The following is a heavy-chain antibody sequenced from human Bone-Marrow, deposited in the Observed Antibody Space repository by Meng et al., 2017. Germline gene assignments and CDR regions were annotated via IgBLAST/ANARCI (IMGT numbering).Heavy chain of an antibody. CDR1: GFTFSCYA. D-gene: IGHD3-3*01. J-gene: IGHJ6*02. CDR2: ISGSGGST. Sequence: GESLKISCSASGFTFSCYAMSWVRQAPGKGLEWVSAISGSGGSTYYADSVKGRFTISRDNSKNTLYLQMNSLRAEDTAVYYCARDSLECLLSSPYYYYGMDVWGQGTTVTVSS. V-gene: IGHV3-23*01. CDR3: ARDSLECLLSSPYYYYGMDV.